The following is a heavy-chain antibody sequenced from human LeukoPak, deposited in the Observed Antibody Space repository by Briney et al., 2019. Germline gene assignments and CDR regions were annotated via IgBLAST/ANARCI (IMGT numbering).Heavy chain of an antibody. D-gene: IGHD3-10*01. CDR1: GGSISSYY. V-gene: IGHV4-59*08. CDR2: IYYSGST. Sequence: SETLSLTCTVSGGSISSYYWSWIRQPPGKGLEWIGYIYYSGSTNYNPSLKSRVTISVDTSKNQFSLKLSSVTAADTAVYYCATYGSGSSRFGYWGQGTLVTVSS. CDR3: ATYGSGSSRFGY. J-gene: IGHJ4*02.